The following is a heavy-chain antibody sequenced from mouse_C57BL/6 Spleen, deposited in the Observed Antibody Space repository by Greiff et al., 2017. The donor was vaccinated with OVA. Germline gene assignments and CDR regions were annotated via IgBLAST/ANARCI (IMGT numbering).Heavy chain of an antibody. Sequence: VQLHQPGAELVKPGASVKLSCKASGYTFTSYLMQWVKQRPGQGLGWMGEIDPSDGFTNYTQKFKGKATLTVDTSSNTAYMQLSSLTSEDAAVYYCARREGDYWGQGTTLTVSS. J-gene: IGHJ2*01. CDR2: IDPSDGFT. CDR3: ARREGDY. CDR1: GYTFTSYL. V-gene: IGHV1-50*01.